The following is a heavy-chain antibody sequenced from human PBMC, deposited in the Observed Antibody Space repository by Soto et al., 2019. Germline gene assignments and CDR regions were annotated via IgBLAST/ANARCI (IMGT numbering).Heavy chain of an antibody. CDR2: IRNKVNTYAT. V-gene: IGHV3-73*02. D-gene: IGHD5-18*01. CDR1: GFTFTDSA. CDR3: ARRRDWTAMDPLDY. J-gene: IGHJ4*02. Sequence: EVQLVESGGGLVQPGGSLKLSCAASGFTFTDSAIHWVRQTSGKGLEWVGRIRNKVNTYATAYAASVKGRFTISRDDSKNTFYQQINSLETEDTAVYYCARRRDWTAMDPLDYWGQGTLVTVSS.